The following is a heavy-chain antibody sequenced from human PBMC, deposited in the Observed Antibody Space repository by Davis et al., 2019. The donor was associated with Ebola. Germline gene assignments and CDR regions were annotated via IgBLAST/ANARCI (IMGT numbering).Heavy chain of an antibody. J-gene: IGHJ4*02. CDR2: IIPIPDIA. V-gene: IGHV1-69*02. D-gene: IGHD3-22*01. Sequence: SVKVSCKASGGTSNSYTINWVRQAPGQGLEYMGRIIPIPDIANYPQKFQGRVTITADKSTSTAYMELSSLRSEDTAMYYCASNYDSSVDYWGQGTLVTVSS. CDR3: ASNYDSSVDY. CDR1: GGTSNSYT.